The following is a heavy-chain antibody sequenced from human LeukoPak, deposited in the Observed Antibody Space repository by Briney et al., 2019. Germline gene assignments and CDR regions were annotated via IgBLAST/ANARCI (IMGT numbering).Heavy chain of an antibody. CDR3: VSRAYRGEFGV. D-gene: IGHD1-26*01. CDR2: ISGNGNTI. J-gene: IGHJ3*01. Sequence: GGSLRLSCAASGFTFSSYSMNWVRQAPGKGLEWVSYISGNGNTIEHADSVKGHFTISRDNAKNSLSLQMNSLRTEDTAVYYCVSRAYRGEFGVWGQGTMVTVSS. V-gene: IGHV3-48*04. CDR1: GFTFSSYS.